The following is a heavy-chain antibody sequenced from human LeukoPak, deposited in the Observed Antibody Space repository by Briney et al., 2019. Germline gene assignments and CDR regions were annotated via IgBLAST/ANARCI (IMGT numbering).Heavy chain of an antibody. D-gene: IGHD3-3*01. V-gene: IGHV4-34*01. Sequence: PSETLSLTCAVYGGSFSGYYWSWIRQPPGKGLQWIGDINHSGSPSYNPANYNPSLKSRVTISVDTSKNQFSLKLTSVTAADTAVYYCARGIQIGTGFWSGPGRLDFWGQGALVTVSS. CDR3: ARGIQIGTGFWSGPGRLDF. J-gene: IGHJ4*02. CDR2: INHSGSPSYNPA. CDR1: GGSFSGYY.